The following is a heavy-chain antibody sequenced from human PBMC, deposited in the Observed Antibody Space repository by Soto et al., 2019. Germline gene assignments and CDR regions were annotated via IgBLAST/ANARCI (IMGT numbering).Heavy chain of an antibody. CDR1: GGSFSDYY. Sequence: QVQLQQWGAGLLKPSETLSLTCAVYGGSFSDYYWSWIRQPPGKGLEWIGEIYHSGSTTYNPSLKSRVTISVDTSKNQFSLKLTSVTAAYTAVYYCASQRPTVTTFDYWGQGTLLTVSS. V-gene: IGHV4-34*01. CDR2: IYHSGST. D-gene: IGHD4-17*01. J-gene: IGHJ4*02. CDR3: ASQRPTVTTFDY.